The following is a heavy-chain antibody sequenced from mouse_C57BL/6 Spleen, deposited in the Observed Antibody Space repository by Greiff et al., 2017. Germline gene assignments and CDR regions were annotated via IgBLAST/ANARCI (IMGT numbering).Heavy chain of an antibody. D-gene: IGHD3-2*02. V-gene: IGHV5-17*01. CDR2: ISSGSSTI. CDR3: ARTAQATGFDY. CDR1: GFTFSDYG. Sequence: EVKLMESGGGLVKPGGSLKFSCAASGFTFSDYGMHWVRQAPEKGLEWVAFISSGSSTINYADTVKGRFTITRDNAKNTLFLQMNSLRSEDTAMYYCARTAQATGFDYWGQGTTLTVSS. J-gene: IGHJ2*01.